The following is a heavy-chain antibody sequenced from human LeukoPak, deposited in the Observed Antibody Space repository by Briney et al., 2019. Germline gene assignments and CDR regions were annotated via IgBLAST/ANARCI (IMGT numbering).Heavy chain of an antibody. D-gene: IGHD6-6*01. V-gene: IGHV4-59*01. J-gene: IGHJ4*02. CDR1: GGSISSYY. CDR3: ARLGADSSSIAARLVDY. CDR2: IYYRGTT. Sequence: SETLSLTCTVSGGSISSYYWSWIRQPPGKGLEWIGYIYYRGTTNYNPSLKSRLTISMDTSKNQFSLKLSSVTAADTAVYYCARLGADSSSIAARLVDYWGQGTLVTVSS.